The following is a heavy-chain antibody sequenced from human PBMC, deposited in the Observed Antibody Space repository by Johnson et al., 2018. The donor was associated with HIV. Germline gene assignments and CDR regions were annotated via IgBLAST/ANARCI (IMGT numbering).Heavy chain of an antibody. D-gene: IGHD4-23*01. CDR2: ISYDGSDK. V-gene: IGHV3-30*04. CDR1: GFTFSSYA. CDR3: ARDPGHGGRLYDAFDF. Sequence: QMLLVESGGGVVQPGRSLRLSCAASGFTFSSYAMHWVRQAPGKGLEWVAVISYDGSDKYYADSVKARFTISRDNSKNTLYLQMNSLRGDDTGVYYCARDPGHGGRLYDAFDFRGQGTKVIVSS. J-gene: IGHJ3*01.